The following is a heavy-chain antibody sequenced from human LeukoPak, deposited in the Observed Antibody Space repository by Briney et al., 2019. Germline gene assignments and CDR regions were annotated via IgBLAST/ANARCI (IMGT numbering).Heavy chain of an antibody. D-gene: IGHD6-13*01. J-gene: IGHJ4*02. V-gene: IGHV1-46*01. CDR3: ATSLPAAGYYFDH. CDR2: IYLSGGTA. CDR1: GYTFTSYY. Sequence: GASVKVSCKASGYTFTSYYMHWVRPAAGRGLEWMGIIYLSGGTATYAQKFQGRVTMTRETSMSTVNMELSSLRSEDTAVYYCATSLPAAGYYFDHWGQGTLVTVSS.